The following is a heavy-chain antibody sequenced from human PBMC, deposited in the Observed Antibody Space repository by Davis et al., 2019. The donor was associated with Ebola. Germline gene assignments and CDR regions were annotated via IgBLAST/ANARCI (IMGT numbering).Heavy chain of an antibody. V-gene: IGHV7-4-1*02. Sequence: ASVKVSCKASGYTFTGYYMHWVRQAPGQGLEWMGWININTGNPTYAQGFTGRFVFSLDTSVSTAYLQITSLKAEDTAVYDCARSSYTWYFSGMDVWGKGTTVTVSS. CDR3: ARSSYTWYFSGMDV. CDR1: GYTFTGYY. J-gene: IGHJ6*04. CDR2: ININTGNP. D-gene: IGHD2-2*01.